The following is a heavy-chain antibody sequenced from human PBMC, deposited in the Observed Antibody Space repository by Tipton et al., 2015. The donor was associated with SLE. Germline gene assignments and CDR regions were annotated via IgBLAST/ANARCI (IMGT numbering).Heavy chain of an antibody. CDR3: ARRNRAFSYAMDV. J-gene: IGHJ6*02. Sequence: TLSLTCSDSGGSIRPYYWSWIRQPPNKGLEWIGFIYYSGSTTYDPTLKSRVTISVDSSKNQVSLKLTSVTAADTAVYYCARRNRAFSYAMDVWGQGTTVTVSS. CDR2: IYYSGST. CDR1: GGSIRPYY. V-gene: IGHV4-59*08. D-gene: IGHD1-14*01.